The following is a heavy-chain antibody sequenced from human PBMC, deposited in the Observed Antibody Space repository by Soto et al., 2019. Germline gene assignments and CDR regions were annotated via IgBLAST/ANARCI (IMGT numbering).Heavy chain of an antibody. Sequence: GGSLRLSCISSGFTFRTYTMNWVRQAPGKGLEWVSGIRGFSPYTFYAESVKGRFTISRDNAKNSLYLQMSSLRAEDTAVYYCARDRGYDAHDYYYNAMDVWGQGXTVTVSS. CDR1: GFTFRTYT. CDR3: ARDRGYDAHDYYYNAMDV. CDR2: IRGFSPYT. V-gene: IGHV3-21*01. J-gene: IGHJ6*02. D-gene: IGHD2-15*01.